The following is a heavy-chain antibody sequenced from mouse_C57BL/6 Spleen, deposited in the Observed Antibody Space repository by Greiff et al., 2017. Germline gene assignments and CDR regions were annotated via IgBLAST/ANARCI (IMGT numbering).Heavy chain of an antibody. Sequence: QLQQSGPELVKPGDSVKISCKASGYSFTGYFMNWVMQSHGKSLEWIGRINPYNGDTFYNQKFKGKATLTVDKSSSTAHMALRSLTSEESAVYYCARTYYSNLDWYFDVWGTGTTVTVSS. CDR1: GYSFTGYF. D-gene: IGHD2-5*01. V-gene: IGHV1-20*01. CDR2: INPYNGDT. J-gene: IGHJ1*03. CDR3: ARTYYSNLDWYFDV.